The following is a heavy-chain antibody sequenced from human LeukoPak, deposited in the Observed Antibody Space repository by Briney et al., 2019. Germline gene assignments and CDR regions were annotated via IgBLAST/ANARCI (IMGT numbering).Heavy chain of an antibody. J-gene: IGHJ4*02. V-gene: IGHV4-4*02. CDR2: IHHSGST. CDR3: ARFIKSLDY. Sequence: SETLSLTCAVSGSSISTSNWWSWVRQPPEKGLEWIGEIHHSGSTNYNPSLKSRVTISVDNNNQFSLKVISVTAADTAVYYCARFIKSLDYWGQGTLVTVSS. CDR1: GSSISTSNW.